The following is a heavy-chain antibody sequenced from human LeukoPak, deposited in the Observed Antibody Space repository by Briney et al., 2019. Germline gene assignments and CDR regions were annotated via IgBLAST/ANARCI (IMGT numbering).Heavy chain of an antibody. CDR1: GFIFKNYG. CDR3: ARASFGVIVGPDY. Sequence: GGSLRLSCAASGFIFKNYGMNWVRQAPGKGLEWVSAITSSGGSTYYADSVKGRFTISRDNSKNTLSLQMNSLRAEDTAVYYCARASFGVIVGPDYWGQGTLVTVSS. D-gene: IGHD3-3*01. V-gene: IGHV3-23*01. CDR2: ITSSGGST. J-gene: IGHJ4*02.